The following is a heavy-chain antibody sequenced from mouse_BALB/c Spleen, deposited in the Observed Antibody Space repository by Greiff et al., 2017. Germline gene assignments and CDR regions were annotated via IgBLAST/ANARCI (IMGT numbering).Heavy chain of an antibody. Sequence: QVQLQQSGAELVKPGASVKLSCKASGYTFTSYYMYWVKQRPGQGLEWIGEINPSNGGTNFNEKFKSKATLTVDKSSSTAYMQLSSLTSEDSAVYYCTRILRPYYYAMDYWGQGTSVTVSS. D-gene: IGHD1-2*01. CDR3: TRILRPYYYAMDY. CDR1: GYTFTSYY. CDR2: INPSNGGT. V-gene: IGHV1S81*02. J-gene: IGHJ4*01.